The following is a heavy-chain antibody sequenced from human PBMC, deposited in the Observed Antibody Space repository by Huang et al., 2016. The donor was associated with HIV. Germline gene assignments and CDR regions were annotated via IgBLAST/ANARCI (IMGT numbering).Heavy chain of an antibody. D-gene: IGHD3-3*01. CDR2: VNDSGAT. V-gene: IGHV4-34*02. CDR3: ARQWTILEWLLGLDV. CDR1: GGSFTGNY. J-gene: IGHJ6*02. Sequence: QMQLQQRGAGLLKPSETLSLTCGVSGGSFTGNYLTWIRQAPGKGREWSGEVNDSGATNDNPSLNGRVTISLDKSNRELSLNLRSVTAADTAVYYCARQWTILEWLLGLDVWGQGTTVIVSS.